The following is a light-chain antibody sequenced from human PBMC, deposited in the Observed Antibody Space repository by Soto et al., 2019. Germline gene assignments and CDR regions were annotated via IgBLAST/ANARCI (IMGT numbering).Light chain of an antibody. CDR1: SSNFGRLT. CDR2: SDN. CDR3: VTWNDSLNALL. V-gene: IGLV1-44*01. J-gene: IGLJ3*02. Sequence: QSVLSQPPSASGTPGQGVTISCSGSSSNFGRLTVNWYQHLPGTAPKLVIYSDNQQPSGVPDRFSGTNSSTSASLAIRGLQSEDEADYYCVTWNDSLNALLFGGGTKLTVL.